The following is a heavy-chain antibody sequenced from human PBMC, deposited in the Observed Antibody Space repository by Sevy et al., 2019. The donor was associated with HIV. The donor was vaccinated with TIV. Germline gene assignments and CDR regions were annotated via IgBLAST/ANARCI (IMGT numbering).Heavy chain of an antibody. CDR3: ARDKDPYRVTMIVVVITNFDY. CDR1: GFTFSSYA. Sequence: GGSLRLSCAASGFTFSSYAMHWVRQAPGKGLEWVAVISYDGSNKYYADSVKGRFTISRDNSKNTLYLQMNSLRAEDTAVYYCARDKDPYRVTMIVVVITNFDYWGQGTLVTVSS. J-gene: IGHJ4*02. D-gene: IGHD3-22*01. V-gene: IGHV3-30*04. CDR2: ISYDGSNK.